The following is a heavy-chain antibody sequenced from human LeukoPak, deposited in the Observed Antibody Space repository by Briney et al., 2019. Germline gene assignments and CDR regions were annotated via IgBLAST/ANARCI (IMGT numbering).Heavy chain of an antibody. CDR3: GLVTSGNWWFDP. CDR1: EYIFTVYH. J-gene: IGHJ5*02. D-gene: IGHD1-1*01. CDR2: INPNSGGT. Sequence: ASVKVSCKTSEYIFTVYHMHWVRQAPGQGLEWMGWINPNSGGTNYAQKLQSRVTLTRDTSINTAYMELSSLRSDDTAVYYCGLVTSGNWWFDPWGQGTPVTVSS. V-gene: IGHV1-2*02.